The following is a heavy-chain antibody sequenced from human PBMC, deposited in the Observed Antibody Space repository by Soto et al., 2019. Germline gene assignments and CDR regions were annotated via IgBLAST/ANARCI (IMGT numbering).Heavy chain of an antibody. CDR1: GGSISNYY. J-gene: IGHJ4*02. Sequence: QVQLQESGPGLVKPSETLSLTCTVSGGSISNYYWSWVRQPPGKGLEWIGFKYYTGSTNYNSSLKSRVTMSLGHSKNQFSLPLSSVTAADPAVYYWARCGFRLASGYYLGHWGQGTLVPVPS. D-gene: IGHD3-10*01. CDR2: KYYTGST. CDR3: ARCGFRLASGYYLGH. V-gene: IGHV4-59*01.